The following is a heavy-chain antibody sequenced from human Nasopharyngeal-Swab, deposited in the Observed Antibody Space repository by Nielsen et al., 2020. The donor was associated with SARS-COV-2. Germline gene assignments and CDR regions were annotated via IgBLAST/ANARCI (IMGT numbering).Heavy chain of an antibody. V-gene: IGHV1-18*01. CDR2: ISAYSGNT. J-gene: IGHJ4*02. CDR1: GYTFTNYG. D-gene: IGHD1-26*01. Sequence: ASVNVSCKASGYTFTNYGITWVRQAPGQGLEWMGWISAYSGNTNYAQKLQGRVTMTTDTSTSTAYMELRSLRSDDTAVHYCARGFGRLGVNFDYWGQGTLVTVSS. CDR3: ARGFGRLGVNFDY.